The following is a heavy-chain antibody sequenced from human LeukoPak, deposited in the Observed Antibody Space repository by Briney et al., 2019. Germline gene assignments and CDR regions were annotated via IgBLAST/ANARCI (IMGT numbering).Heavy chain of an antibody. CDR1: GGSISSGGYS. CDR3: ARDSSSSLELHYYYYMDV. D-gene: IGHD6-13*01. CDR2: IYYSGST. V-gene: IGHV4-61*08. J-gene: IGHJ6*03. Sequence: SETLSLTCAVSGGSISSGGYSWSWIRQPPGKGLEWIGYIYYSGSTNYNPSLKSRVTISVDTSKNQFSLKLSSVTAADTAVYYCARDSSSSLELHYYYYMDVWGKGTTVTVSS.